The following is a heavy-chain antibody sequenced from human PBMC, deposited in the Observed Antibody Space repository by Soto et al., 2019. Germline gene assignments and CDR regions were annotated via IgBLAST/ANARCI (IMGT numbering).Heavy chain of an antibody. CDR2: IYYSGST. CDR1: GGSISSGDYY. V-gene: IGHV4-30-4*01. J-gene: IGHJ4*02. Sequence: SETLSLTCTVSGGSISSGDYYWSWIRQPPGKGLEWIGYIYYSGSTYYNPSLKSRVTISVDTSKNQFSLKLSSVTAADTAVYYCATRPAKWLQHFDYWGQGTLVTVS. D-gene: IGHD5-12*01. CDR3: ATRPAKWLQHFDY.